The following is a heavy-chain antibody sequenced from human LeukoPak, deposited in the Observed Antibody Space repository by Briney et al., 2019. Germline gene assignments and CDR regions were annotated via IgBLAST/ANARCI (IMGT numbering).Heavy chain of an antibody. V-gene: IGHV3-7*03. J-gene: IGHJ6*03. CDR2: INQDGSEK. CDR1: GFSFGSYW. Sequence: PGGSLRLSCAASGFSFGSYWMTWVRQGPGKGLEWVANINQDGSEKYYVDSVKGRFTISRDNSKNTLYLQMNSLRAEDTAVYYCAKIPAVAGTQPAGYYYYYMDVWGKGTTVTVSS. CDR3: AKIPAVAGTQPAGYYYYYMDV. D-gene: IGHD6-19*01.